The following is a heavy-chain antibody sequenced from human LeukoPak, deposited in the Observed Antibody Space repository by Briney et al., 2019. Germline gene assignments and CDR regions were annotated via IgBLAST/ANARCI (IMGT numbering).Heavy chain of an antibody. CDR2: INWNGGST. CDR1: GFTFDDYG. D-gene: IGHD6-13*01. V-gene: IGHV3-20*04. CDR3: ARVGSKSATYYYYYYYMDV. J-gene: IGHJ6*03. Sequence: PGGSLRLSCAASGFTFDDYGMSWVRQAPGKGLEWVSGINWNGGSTGYADSVKGRFTISRDNAKNSLYLQMNSLRAEDTALYYCARVGSKSATYYYYYYYMDVWGKGTTVTVSS.